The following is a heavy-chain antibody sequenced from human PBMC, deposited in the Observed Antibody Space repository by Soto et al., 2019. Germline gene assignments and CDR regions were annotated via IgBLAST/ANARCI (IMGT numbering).Heavy chain of an antibody. Sequence: QVQLVQSGAEVKKPGASVKVSCKASGYTFTSYDINWVRQATGQGLEWMGWMNPNSGNTGYAQKFQGRVTMTRNTSISTAYMELSSLRSEDTAVYYCARQIQLWRRYYYYYMDVWAKGTTVPVSS. CDR1: GYTFTSYD. J-gene: IGHJ6*03. CDR3: ARQIQLWRRYYYYYMDV. V-gene: IGHV1-8*01. D-gene: IGHD5-18*01. CDR2: MNPNSGNT.